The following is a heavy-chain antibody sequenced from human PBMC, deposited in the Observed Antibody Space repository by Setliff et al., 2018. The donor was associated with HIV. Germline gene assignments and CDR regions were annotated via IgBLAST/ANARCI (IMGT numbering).Heavy chain of an antibody. J-gene: IGHJ5*02. CDR1: GGSIGSGSYY. V-gene: IGHV4-61*02. CDR2: IYTSGST. CDR3: ARDRSSGWSKDWFDT. Sequence: PSETLSLTCTVSGGSIGSGSYYWTWIRQPAGKGLEWIGRIYTSGSTNYNPSFNSRVTMSVDTSKNQFSLRLTSVTAADTAMYHCARDRSSGWSKDWFDTWGQGILVTVSS. D-gene: IGHD6-19*01.